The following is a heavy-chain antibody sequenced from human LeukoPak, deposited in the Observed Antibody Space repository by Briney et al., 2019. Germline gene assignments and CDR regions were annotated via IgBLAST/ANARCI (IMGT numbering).Heavy chain of an antibody. V-gene: IGHV4-34*01. J-gene: IGHJ5*02. Sequence: SETLSLTCAVYGGSFSGYYWSWIRQPPGKGLEWIGEINHSGSTNYNPSLKSRVTISVDTSKNQFSLKLSSVTAADTAVYYCAATGLPLLERPHNWFDPWGQGTLVTVSS. D-gene: IGHD3-3*01. CDR3: AATGLPLLERPHNWFDP. CDR2: INHSGST. CDR1: GGSFSGYY.